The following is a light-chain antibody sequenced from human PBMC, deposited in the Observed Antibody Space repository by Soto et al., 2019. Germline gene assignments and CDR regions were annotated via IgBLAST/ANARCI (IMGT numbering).Light chain of an antibody. Sequence: IRLTQSPSSLSASVGDRVTITCRASQSIRTYLNWYQQKPGKAPKLLIYSASNLESGVPSRFSGSGSETDFTLTISSLQPEDFATYSCQQSYSTTWTFGQGTKVDIK. V-gene: IGKV1-39*01. CDR3: QQSYSTTWT. CDR2: SAS. J-gene: IGKJ1*01. CDR1: QSIRTY.